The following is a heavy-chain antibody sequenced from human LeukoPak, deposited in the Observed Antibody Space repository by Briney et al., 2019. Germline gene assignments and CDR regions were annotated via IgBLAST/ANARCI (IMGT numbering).Heavy chain of an antibody. V-gene: IGHV3-30-3*01. Sequence: PGGSLRLSCAASGFTFSSYAMHWVRQAPGKGLEWVAVISYDGSNKYYADSVKGRFTISRDNSKNTLYLQMNSLRAEDTAVYYCARDVGLDYYYMDVWGKGTTVTVSS. CDR1: GFTFSSYA. D-gene: IGHD3/OR15-3a*01. CDR3: ARDVGLDYYYMDV. CDR2: ISYDGSNK. J-gene: IGHJ6*03.